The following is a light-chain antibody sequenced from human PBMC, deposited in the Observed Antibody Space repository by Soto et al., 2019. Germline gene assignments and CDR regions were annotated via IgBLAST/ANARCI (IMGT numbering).Light chain of an antibody. CDR2: KAS. CDR3: QQYNDYWT. Sequence: DIQMTQSPSTLSASVGDRVTITCRASQSINIWLAWYQQKPGRAPKLLICKASTLESGVPSRFSGSGSGTEFTLTISSLQPDDFATYYCQQYNDYWTFGQGTKVDIK. V-gene: IGKV1-5*03. J-gene: IGKJ1*01. CDR1: QSINIW.